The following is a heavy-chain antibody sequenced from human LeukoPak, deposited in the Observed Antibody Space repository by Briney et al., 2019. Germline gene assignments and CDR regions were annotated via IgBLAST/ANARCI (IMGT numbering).Heavy chain of an antibody. J-gene: IGHJ5*02. D-gene: IGHD2-2*01. CDR3: ARRLSHSPYCSSTSCPTNWFDP. CDR2: IIPIFGTA. Sequence: ASVKVSCKASGGTFSSYAISWVRQAPGQGLEWMGGIIPIFGTANYAQKFQGRVTITTDESTSTAYMELSSLRSEDTAVYYCARRLSHSPYCSSTSCPTNWFDPWGQGTLVTVSS. CDR1: GGTFSSYA. V-gene: IGHV1-69*05.